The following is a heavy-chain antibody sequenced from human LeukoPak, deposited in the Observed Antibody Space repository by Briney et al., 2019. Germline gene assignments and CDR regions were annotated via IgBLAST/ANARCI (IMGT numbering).Heavy chain of an antibody. CDR3: ARGSGSYLYYFDY. CDR2: IKQDGSEK. D-gene: IGHD1-26*01. V-gene: IGHV3-7*01. CDR1: GFTFSSYW. Sequence: GXXLRLSCAASGFTFSSYWMSWVRQAPGKGLEWVANIKQDGSEKYYVDSVKGRFTISRDNAKNSLYLQMNSLRAEDTAVYYRARGSGSYLYYFDYWGQGTLVTVSS. J-gene: IGHJ4*02.